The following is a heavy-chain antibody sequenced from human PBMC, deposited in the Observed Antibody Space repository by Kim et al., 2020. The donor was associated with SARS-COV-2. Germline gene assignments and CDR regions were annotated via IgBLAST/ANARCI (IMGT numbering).Heavy chain of an antibody. CDR2: ISSRSSTI. V-gene: IGHV3-48*02. J-gene: IGHJ6*02. CDR1: GFTFSSYI. Sequence: GGSLRLSCAASGFTFSSYIMNCVRQAPGKGLEWVSYISSRSSTIYYADSVKGRFTISRDNAKNSLYLQMNSLRYEDTAVYYCARELQWLGIFVGMEVWGQGTTVTVPS. D-gene: IGHD6-19*01. CDR3: ARELQWLGIFVGMEV.